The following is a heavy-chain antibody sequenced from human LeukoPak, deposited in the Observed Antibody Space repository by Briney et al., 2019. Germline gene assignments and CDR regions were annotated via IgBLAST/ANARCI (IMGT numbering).Heavy chain of an antibody. CDR1: GFTFGSYG. J-gene: IGHJ6*02. V-gene: IGHV3-30*18. CDR3: AKDASELGYYYGMDV. Sequence: GGSLRLSCAASGFTFGSYGMHWVRQAPGKGLEWVAVISYDGSNKYYADSVKGRFTISRDNSKNTLYLQTNSLRAEDTAVYYCAKDASELGYYYGMDVWGQGTTVTVSS. CDR2: ISYDGSNK. D-gene: IGHD3-10*01.